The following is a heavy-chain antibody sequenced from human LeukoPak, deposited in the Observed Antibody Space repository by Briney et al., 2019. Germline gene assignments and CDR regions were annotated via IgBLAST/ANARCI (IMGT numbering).Heavy chain of an antibody. J-gene: IGHJ3*02. Sequence: GRSLRLSCAASGFTFSGYGMHWVRQAPGKGLEWVAVIWYDGSNKYYADSVKGRFTISRDNSKNTLYLQMNSLRAEDTAVYYCARQSSSWLDAFDIWGQGTMVTVSS. V-gene: IGHV3-33*01. CDR1: GFTFSGYG. D-gene: IGHD6-13*01. CDR3: ARQSSSWLDAFDI. CDR2: IWYDGSNK.